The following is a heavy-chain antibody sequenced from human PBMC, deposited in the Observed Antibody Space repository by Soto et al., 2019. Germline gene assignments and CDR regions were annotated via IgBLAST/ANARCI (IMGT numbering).Heavy chain of an antibody. Sequence: QVQLVQSGAEVKKPGASVKVSCKASGYTFTSYYMHWVRQAPGQGLEWMGIINPSGGSTSYAQKCQGRVTMTRDTSTSTVYMELSSLRSEDTAVYYCARALLGYYYFDYWGQGTLVTVSS. V-gene: IGHV1-46*01. CDR1: GYTFTSYY. CDR2: INPSGGST. D-gene: IGHD1-26*01. CDR3: ARALLGYYYFDY. J-gene: IGHJ4*02.